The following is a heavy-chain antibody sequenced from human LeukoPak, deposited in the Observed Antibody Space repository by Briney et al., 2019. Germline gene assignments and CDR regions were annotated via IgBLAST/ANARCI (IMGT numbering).Heavy chain of an antibody. V-gene: IGHV4-59*01. CDR3: ARGEAMVRGGYFDY. CDR1: GGSISSYY. J-gene: IGHJ4*02. D-gene: IGHD3-10*01. CDR2: IYYSGST. Sequence: SETLSLTCTVSGGSISSYYWRWIRQPPGKGREWIGYIYYSGSTNYNPSLKSRVTISVNTSKNQFPHKLSSVTAADTAVYYCARGEAMVRGGYFDYWGQGTLVTVSS.